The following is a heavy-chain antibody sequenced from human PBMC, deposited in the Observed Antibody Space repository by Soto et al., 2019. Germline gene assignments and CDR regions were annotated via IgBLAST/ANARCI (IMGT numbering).Heavy chain of an antibody. CDR2: INYDGSST. Sequence: EVQLVESGGGLVQPGGSLRLSCAASGFTFSTYWMHWVRQAPGKGLVWVSRINYDGSSTDYADSVKGRFTISRDNAKNALYLQMNTLTAEDTAVSYCTRGPRATSVGTWAYCGQGTLVTVSS. V-gene: IGHV3-74*01. J-gene: IGHJ4*02. D-gene: IGHD6-13*01. CDR3: TRGPRATSVGTWAY. CDR1: GFTFSTYW.